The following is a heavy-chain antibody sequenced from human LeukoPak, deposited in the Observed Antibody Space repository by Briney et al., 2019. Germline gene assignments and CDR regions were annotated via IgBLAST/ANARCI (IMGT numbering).Heavy chain of an antibody. Sequence: PGGSLRLSCAASGFTFSSYGMHWVRQAPGKGLEWVAVIWYDGSNKYYADSVKGRFTISRDNSKNTLYLQMNSLRAEDTAVYCCARGINSYYYYGMDVWGQGTTVTVSS. V-gene: IGHV3-33*01. CDR1: GFTFSSYG. CDR3: ARGINSYYYYGMDV. D-gene: IGHD2-15*01. CDR2: IWYDGSNK. J-gene: IGHJ6*02.